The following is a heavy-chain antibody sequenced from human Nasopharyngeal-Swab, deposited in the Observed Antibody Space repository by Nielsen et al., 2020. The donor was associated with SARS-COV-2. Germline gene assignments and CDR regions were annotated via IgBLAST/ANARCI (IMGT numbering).Heavy chain of an antibody. CDR2: INPSGGST. J-gene: IGHJ3*02. CDR3: ERGRDCTNGVCYAGGTDAFDI. V-gene: IGHV1-46*01. D-gene: IGHD2-8*01. Sequence: WAPQAPGRGLEGMGIINPSGGSTSYAQKFQGRVTMTRDSSTSTVYMELSSLRSEDTAVYYCERGRDCTNGVCYAGGTDAFDIWGQGTMVTVSS.